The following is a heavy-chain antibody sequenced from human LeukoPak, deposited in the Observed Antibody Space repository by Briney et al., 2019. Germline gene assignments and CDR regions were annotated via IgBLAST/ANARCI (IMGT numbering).Heavy chain of an antibody. CDR1: GGSFSGYY. J-gene: IGHJ4*02. CDR2: INHSGST. V-gene: IGHV4-34*01. CDR3: ARIAVAGCLDY. Sequence: SETLSLTCAVYGGSFSGYYWSWIRQPPGKGLEWIGEINHSGSTNYNPSLKSRVTISVDTSKNQFSLKLSSVTAADTAVYYCARIAVAGCLDYWGQRTMVTVSS. D-gene: IGHD6-19*01.